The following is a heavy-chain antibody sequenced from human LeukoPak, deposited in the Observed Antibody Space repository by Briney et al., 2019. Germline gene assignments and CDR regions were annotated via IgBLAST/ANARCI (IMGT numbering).Heavy chain of an antibody. Sequence: GGSLRLSCAASGFTFSNAWMSWVRQAPGKGLEWVGRIKSKTDGGTTDYAAPVKGRFTISRDDSKNTLYLQMNSPKTEDTAVYYCTPASSGYSSSWYFVYWGQGTLVTVSS. J-gene: IGHJ4*02. CDR1: GFTFSNAW. CDR2: IKSKTDGGTT. D-gene: IGHD6-13*01. CDR3: TPASSGYSSSWYFVY. V-gene: IGHV3-15*01.